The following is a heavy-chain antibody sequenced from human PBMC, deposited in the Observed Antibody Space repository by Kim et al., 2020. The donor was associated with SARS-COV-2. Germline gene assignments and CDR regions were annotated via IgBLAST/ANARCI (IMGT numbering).Heavy chain of an antibody. CDR1: GFTFGDYA. J-gene: IGHJ2*01. CDR2: IRSKAYGGTT. Sequence: GGSLRLSCTASGFTFGDYAMSWVRQAPGKGLEWVGFIRSKAYGGTTEYAASVKGRFTISRDDSKSIAYLQMNSLKTEDTAVYYCTRTSLPQWLLFYWYFDLWGRGTLVTVSS. D-gene: IGHD3-3*01. CDR3: TRTSLPQWLLFYWYFDL. V-gene: IGHV3-49*04.